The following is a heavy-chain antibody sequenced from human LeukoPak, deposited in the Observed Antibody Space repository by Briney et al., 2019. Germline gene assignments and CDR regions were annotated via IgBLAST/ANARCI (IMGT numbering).Heavy chain of an antibody. Sequence: GGSLRLSRAASGFTFSSYGMHWVRQAPGKGLEWVAVISSDGGDKYSADSVKGRFTISTDNSKNTMYLQMNSLRAEDTAVYYCAKDRDYGAAGYYFDYWGQGTLVTVSS. CDR2: ISSDGGDK. CDR3: AKDRDYGAAGYYFDY. CDR1: GFTFSSYG. J-gene: IGHJ4*02. V-gene: IGHV3-30*18. D-gene: IGHD4/OR15-4a*01.